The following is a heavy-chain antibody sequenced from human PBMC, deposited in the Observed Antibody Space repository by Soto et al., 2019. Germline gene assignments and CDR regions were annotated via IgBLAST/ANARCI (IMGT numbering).Heavy chain of an antibody. CDR2: INIYGGGT. D-gene: IGHD3-22*01. CDR3: ARALYYYDNSGLEF. CDR1: GYTFTSYG. V-gene: IGHV1-18*01. J-gene: IGHJ4*02. Sequence: QVHLEQSGPEVKKPGASVKVSCKASGYTFTSYGISWVRLAPGQGLEWMGWINIYGGGTNYAQKYQDRVTMTRDTSTNTVYLEMRSLTSDDTAIYYCARALYYYDNSGLEFWGQGTLVTVSS.